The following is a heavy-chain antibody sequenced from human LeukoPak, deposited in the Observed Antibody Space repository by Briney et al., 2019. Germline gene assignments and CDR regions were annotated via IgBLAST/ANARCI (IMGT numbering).Heavy chain of an antibody. CDR2: ISSGATTT. J-gene: IGHJ3*02. CDR1: GFTLTSDS. CDR3: ARTKPPDAFDI. V-gene: IGHV3-48*04. Sequence: SGGSLRLSCAASGFTLTSDSMNWVRQAPGKGLEWISYISSGATTTYYADSVKGRFTISRDNAKNSLYLQMNSLRAKDTAVYYCARTKPPDAFDIWGQGTMVTVSS.